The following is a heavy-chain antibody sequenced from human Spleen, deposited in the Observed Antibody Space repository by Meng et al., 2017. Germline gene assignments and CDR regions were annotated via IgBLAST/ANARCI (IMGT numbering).Heavy chain of an antibody. D-gene: IGHD5-24*01. CDR2: INSDGSST. V-gene: IGHV3-74*01. Sequence: GESLKISCAASGFTFSSYWMHWVRQAPGKGLVWVSRINSDGSSTSYADSVKGRFTISRDNAKNTLYLQMNSLRAEDTAVYYCARAKYNPHAFDIWGQGTMVTVSS. J-gene: IGHJ3*02. CDR3: ARAKYNPHAFDI. CDR1: GFTFSSYW.